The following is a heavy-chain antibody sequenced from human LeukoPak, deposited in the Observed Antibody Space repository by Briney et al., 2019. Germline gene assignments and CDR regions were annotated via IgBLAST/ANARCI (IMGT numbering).Heavy chain of an antibody. CDR1: GGSISTSNYY. Sequence: ASETLSLTCTVSGGSISTSNYYWGWIRRPPGKGLEWIGNIFYSGSTYYGPSLKSRVTISVDTSKNQFSLKLSSVTAADTAVYYCARHRPRYSYGFYYYYYMDVWGKGTTVTISS. CDR3: ARHRPRYSYGFYYYYYMDV. CDR2: IFYSGST. D-gene: IGHD5-18*01. J-gene: IGHJ6*03. V-gene: IGHV4-39*01.